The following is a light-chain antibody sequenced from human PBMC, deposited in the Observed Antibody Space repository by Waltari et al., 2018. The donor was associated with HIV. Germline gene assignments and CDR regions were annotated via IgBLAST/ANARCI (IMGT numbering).Light chain of an antibody. J-gene: IGLJ2*01. CDR3: CAYAGSTTYVI. CDR1: SSDVGGYNL. V-gene: IGLV2-23*02. Sequence: QSALTQPASVSGSPGQSITISCTGTSSDVGGYNLVPLYQQHPGKAPKLMIYEVSKRPSGVSNRFSGSKSGNTASLTISGLQAEDEADYYCCAYAGSTTYVIFGGGTKLTVL. CDR2: EVS.